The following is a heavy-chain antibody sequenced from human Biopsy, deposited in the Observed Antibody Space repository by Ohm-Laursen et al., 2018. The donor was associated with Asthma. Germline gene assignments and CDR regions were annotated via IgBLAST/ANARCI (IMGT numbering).Heavy chain of an antibody. J-gene: IGHJ4*02. CDR2: ISYPGSA. CDR1: GGSMSSSSYY. V-gene: IGHV4-39*01. D-gene: IGHD7-27*01. CDR3: ARHWDWGSFFDY. Sequence: SETLSLTWSVSGGSMSSSSYYWGWIRQPPGKGLEWMGSISYPGSAYHNPSLKSRVTISVDTSNNHFSMKLSSVSAADTAVYYCARHWDWGSFFDYWGQGTPVTVSS.